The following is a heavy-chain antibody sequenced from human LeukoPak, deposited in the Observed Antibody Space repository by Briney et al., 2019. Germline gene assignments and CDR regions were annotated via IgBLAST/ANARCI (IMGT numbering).Heavy chain of an antibody. D-gene: IGHD3-16*02. CDR2: IWYDGSNK. Sequence: PGRPLRLSCAASGFTFSSYGMHWVRQAPGKGLEWVAVIWYDGSNKYYADSVKGRFTISRDNSKNTLYLQMNSLRAEDTAVYYCARDGRITFGGVIAPRGYGMDVWGQGTTVTVSS. J-gene: IGHJ6*02. CDR3: ARDGRITFGGVIAPRGYGMDV. V-gene: IGHV3-33*01. CDR1: GFTFSSYG.